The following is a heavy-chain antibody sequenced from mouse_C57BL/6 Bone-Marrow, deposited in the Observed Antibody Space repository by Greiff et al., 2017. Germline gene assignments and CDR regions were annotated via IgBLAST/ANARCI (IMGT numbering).Heavy chain of an antibody. CDR1: GYAFTNYL. J-gene: IGHJ3*01. CDR3: ASRSQAEFAY. Sequence: QVQLQQSGAELVRPGTSVKVSCKASGYAFTNYLIEWVKQRPGQGLEWIGVINPGSGGTNYNEKFKGKATLTADKSSSTAYMQLSSLTSEDSAVYFCASRSQAEFAYWGQGTLVTVSA. CDR2: INPGSGGT. V-gene: IGHV1-54*01. D-gene: IGHD3-2*02.